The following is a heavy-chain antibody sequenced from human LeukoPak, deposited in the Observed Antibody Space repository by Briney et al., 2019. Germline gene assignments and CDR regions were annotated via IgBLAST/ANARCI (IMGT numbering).Heavy chain of an antibody. Sequence: SETLSLTCTVSDDSITIYYWTWIRQPPGKGLEWIGYIDHTGSTNYNPSLNSRVTISRDTSKNHFSLKLSSVTAADTAVYYCARGPTIPAYYYYYYMDVWGKGTTVTVSS. CDR2: IDHTGST. CDR1: DDSITIYY. CDR3: ARGPTIPAYYYYYYMDV. J-gene: IGHJ6*03. D-gene: IGHD5-12*01. V-gene: IGHV4-59*12.